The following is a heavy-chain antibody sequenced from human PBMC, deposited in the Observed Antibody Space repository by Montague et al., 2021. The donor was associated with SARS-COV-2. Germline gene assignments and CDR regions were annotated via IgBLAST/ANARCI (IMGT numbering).Heavy chain of an antibody. CDR3: AKEGGDYSGEGYYFDH. Sequence: SLRLSCATFGFSFINHGMHWVRQAPGKGLEWVAIIWHDGSNKYYRDSVKGRFTISRDNSKSTSYLQMDSLRAEDTAVYYCAKEGGDYSGEGYYFDHWGRGTLVTVSS. V-gene: IGHV3-33*06. CDR2: IWHDGSNK. CDR1: GFSFINHG. J-gene: IGHJ4*02. D-gene: IGHD2-15*01.